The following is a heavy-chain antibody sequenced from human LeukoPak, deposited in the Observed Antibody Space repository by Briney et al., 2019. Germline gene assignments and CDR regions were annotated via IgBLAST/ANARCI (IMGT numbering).Heavy chain of an antibody. CDR1: GFTFSSYA. Sequence: GGSLRLSCAASGFTFSSYAMSWVRQAPGKGLEWVANINEDGSVQDYVDAVKGRFTISRDNAKNSLYLEINSLRVDDTAVYYCVGQLLRAVWGKGTTVTVSS. J-gene: IGHJ6*04. V-gene: IGHV3-7*01. CDR3: VGQLLRAV. D-gene: IGHD2-2*01. CDR2: INEDGSVQ.